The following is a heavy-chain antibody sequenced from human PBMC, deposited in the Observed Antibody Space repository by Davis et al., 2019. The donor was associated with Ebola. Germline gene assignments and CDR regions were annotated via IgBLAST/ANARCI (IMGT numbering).Heavy chain of an antibody. V-gene: IGHV3-30*03. CDR1: GSTFSSIG. D-gene: IGHD6-13*01. CDR2: ISYDGGNK. Sequence: GGSLRLSCPASGSTFSSIGMDGVRQAPGKGREWGAVISYDGGNKYYADSVKGRFTISRDNSKNTLYLQLNSLRAEDTAVYYCAREMGSWYFGGQGTLVTVSS. J-gene: IGHJ4*02. CDR3: AREMGSWYF.